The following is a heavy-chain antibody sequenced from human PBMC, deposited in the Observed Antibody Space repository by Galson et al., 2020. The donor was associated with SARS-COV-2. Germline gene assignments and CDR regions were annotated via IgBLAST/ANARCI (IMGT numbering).Heavy chain of an antibody. Sequence: GGSLRLSCKGSGYSFTSYWINWVRQMPGKGLEWMGRIDPSDSYTKYSPSFQGHVTISADKSISTAYLHWSSLEASDTAMYYCARRYCTATSCFLGWFDPWGQGTLVTVSS. J-gene: IGHJ5*02. CDR1: GYSFTSYW. D-gene: IGHD2-2*01. V-gene: IGHV5-10-1*01. CDR2: IDPSDSYT. CDR3: ARRYCTATSCFLGWFDP.